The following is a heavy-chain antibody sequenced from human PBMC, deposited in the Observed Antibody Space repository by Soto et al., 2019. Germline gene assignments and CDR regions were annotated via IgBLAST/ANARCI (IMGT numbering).Heavy chain of an antibody. CDR2: IYSGGTT. CDR3: ARGGSGSDWDYYGMDV. J-gene: IGHJ6*02. V-gene: IGHV3-66*01. D-gene: IGHD3-10*01. CDR1: ALTASKNY. Sequence: EVQLVESGGGLVQPGGSLRLSCAGSALTASKNYMSWVRQPPGKGLEWVSVIYSGGTTYYADSVEDRFSISRDNAMSTLYLQMDNLRAVDTAVYYCARGGSGSDWDYYGMDVWGQGTTVTVSS.